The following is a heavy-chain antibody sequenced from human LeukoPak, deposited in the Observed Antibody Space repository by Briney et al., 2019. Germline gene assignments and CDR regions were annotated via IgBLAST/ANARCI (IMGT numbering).Heavy chain of an antibody. CDR1: VYTFTSYG. J-gene: IGHJ3*02. CDR3: AREGYCSSTSCPRDAFDI. Sequence: ASVKVSCKASVYTFTSYGISWVRQAPGQGLEWMGWISAYNGNTNYAQKLQGRVTMTTDTSTSTAYMELRSLRSDDTAVYYCAREGYCSSTSCPRDAFDIWGQGTMVTVSS. D-gene: IGHD2-2*01. V-gene: IGHV1-18*01. CDR2: ISAYNGNT.